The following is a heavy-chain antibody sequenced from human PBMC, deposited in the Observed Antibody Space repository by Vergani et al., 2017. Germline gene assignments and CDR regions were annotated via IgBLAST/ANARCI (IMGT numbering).Heavy chain of an antibody. CDR1: GFTFSSYA. D-gene: IGHD6-13*01. J-gene: IGHJ4*02. V-gene: IGHV3-23*01. Sequence: EVQLLESGGGLVQPGGSLRLTCTASGFTFSSYAMSWVRQAPGKGLEWVSAISGSGGSTYYADSVKGRFTISRDNSKKPLYLQMNSLRAEDTAVYYCAKAPGYSSSWSDYWGQGTLVTVSS. CDR2: ISGSGGST. CDR3: AKAPGYSSSWSDY.